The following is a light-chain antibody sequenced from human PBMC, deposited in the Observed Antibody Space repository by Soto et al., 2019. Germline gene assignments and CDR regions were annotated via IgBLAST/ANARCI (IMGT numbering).Light chain of an antibody. V-gene: IGKV1-5*01. CDR3: QQYSSYFRT. Sequence: DVRVTQSPSTLSASVGDRVTITCRASQSIGTWLAWYQQEPGEAPNLLIYDASSLQSGVPSRFSGSGSGTELTLTISSLQPDDFATYYCQQYSSYFRTFGQGTKV. CDR1: QSIGTW. J-gene: IGKJ1*01. CDR2: DAS.